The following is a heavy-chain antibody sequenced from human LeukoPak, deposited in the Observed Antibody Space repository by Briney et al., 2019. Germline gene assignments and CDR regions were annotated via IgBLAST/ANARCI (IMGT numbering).Heavy chain of an antibody. Sequence: PSETLSLTCTVSGGSISSGGYYWSWIRQPPGKGLEWIGYIYHSGSTYYNPSLKSRVTISVDRSKNQFSLKLSSVTAADTAVYYCASTTPEAVAGNRISYYYYMDVWGKGTTVTVSS. CDR3: ASTTPEAVAGNRISYYYYMDV. CDR1: GGSISSGGYY. CDR2: IYHSGST. J-gene: IGHJ6*03. D-gene: IGHD6-19*01. V-gene: IGHV4-30-2*01.